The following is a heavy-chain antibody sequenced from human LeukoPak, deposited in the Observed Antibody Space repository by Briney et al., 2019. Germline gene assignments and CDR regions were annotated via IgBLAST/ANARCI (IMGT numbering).Heavy chain of an antibody. D-gene: IGHD6-19*01. Sequence: GGSLRLSCAASGFTFSSYGMHWVRQAPGKGLEYVSAISSNGGSTYYANSVKGRFTISRDNSKNTLYLQMGSLRAEDMAVYYCARVSSSGWYYFDYWGQGTLVTVSS. J-gene: IGHJ4*02. CDR1: GFTFSSYG. CDR2: ISSNGGST. V-gene: IGHV3-64*01. CDR3: ARVSSSGWYYFDY.